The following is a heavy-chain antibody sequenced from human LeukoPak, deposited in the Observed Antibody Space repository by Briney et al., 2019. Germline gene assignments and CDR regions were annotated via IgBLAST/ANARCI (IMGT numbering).Heavy chain of an antibody. CDR2: IIPIFGTA. CDR1: GGTFSSYA. Sequence: SVKVSCKASGGTFSSYAISWVRQAPGQGLEWMGGIIPIFGTANYAQKFQGRVAITADESTSTAYMELSSLRSEDTAVYYCARGGSYLSAFDIWGQGTMVTVSS. J-gene: IGHJ3*02. V-gene: IGHV1-69*13. D-gene: IGHD1-26*01. CDR3: ARGGSYLSAFDI.